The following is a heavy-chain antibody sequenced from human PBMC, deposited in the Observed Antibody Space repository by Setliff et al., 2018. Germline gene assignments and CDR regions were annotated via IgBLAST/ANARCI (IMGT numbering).Heavy chain of an antibody. CDR1: DVSISSSSFY. Sequence: ETLSLTCTVSDVSISSSSFYWAWIRQPPGKGLEFVSGVDQGANTYYGDSVKGRFTISRDNSQNTVYLQMTNLRVEDTAIYYCAKDRVPDGKWDFDSSGPGILVTVSS. V-gene: IGHV3-53*01. J-gene: IGHJ4*02. CDR2: VDQGANT. CDR3: AKDRVPDGKWDFDS. D-gene: IGHD2-8*01.